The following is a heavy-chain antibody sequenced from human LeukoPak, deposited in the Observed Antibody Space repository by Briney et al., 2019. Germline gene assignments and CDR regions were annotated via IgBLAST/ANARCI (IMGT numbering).Heavy chain of an antibody. CDR3: AKDHSDGMSYSDY. V-gene: IGHV3-9*01. Sequence: QPGGSLRLSCAASGFTFDDYAMHWVRQAPGKGLEWVSGISWNSGSIGYADSVKGRFSISRDKAKNSLYLRMNRMMTEDTAMYYCAKDHSDGMSYSDYWGQGTLVTVSS. J-gene: IGHJ4*02. D-gene: IGHD5-18*01. CDR2: ISWNSGSI. CDR1: GFTFDDYA.